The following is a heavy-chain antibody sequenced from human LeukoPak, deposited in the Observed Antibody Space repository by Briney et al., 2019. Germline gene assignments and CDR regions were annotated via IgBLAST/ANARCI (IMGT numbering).Heavy chain of an antibody. CDR1: GYTFTSYG. J-gene: IGHJ4*02. Sequence: ASVKVSCKASGYTFTSYGISWVRQAPGQGLEWMGWISAYNGNTNYAQKLQGRVTMTTDTSTSTAYVELRSLRSDDTAVYYCAHSIAAPYYFDYWGQGTLVTVSS. CDR3: AHSIAAPYYFDY. D-gene: IGHD6-6*01. CDR2: ISAYNGNT. V-gene: IGHV1-18*01.